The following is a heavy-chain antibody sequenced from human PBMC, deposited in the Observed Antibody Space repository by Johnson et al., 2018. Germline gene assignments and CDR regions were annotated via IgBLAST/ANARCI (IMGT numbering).Heavy chain of an antibody. CDR1: GIPFRSYG. CDR2: ISYDGSNK. Sequence: VQLLESGGGVVQPGRSLRLSCVASGIPFRSYGMHWVRQAPGKGLEWVAVISYDGSNKFYADSVKGRFTIFRDNSKNTDYLQMNSLKTEDTALDYWAKKVDSPCPLWAFDMCGKGTKVTVSS. D-gene: IGHD5-12*01. V-gene: IGHV3-30*18. J-gene: IGHJ3*02. CDR3: AKKVDSPCPLWAFDM.